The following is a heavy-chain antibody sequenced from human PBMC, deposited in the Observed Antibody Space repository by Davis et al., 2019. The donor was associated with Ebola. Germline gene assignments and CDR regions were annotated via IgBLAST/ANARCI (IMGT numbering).Heavy chain of an antibody. V-gene: IGHV3-23*01. Sequence: GGSLRLSCAASGFTSGRYAMSWVRQAPGKGLEWVAAITDTGGRTHYADSVKGRFTISRDNAQKSLFLQMNNLRLEDTALYYCVRGGYYFDPWGQGTQVTVSS. CDR1: GFTSGRYA. J-gene: IGHJ5*02. CDR3: VRGGYYFDP. CDR2: ITDTGGRT. D-gene: IGHD1-26*01.